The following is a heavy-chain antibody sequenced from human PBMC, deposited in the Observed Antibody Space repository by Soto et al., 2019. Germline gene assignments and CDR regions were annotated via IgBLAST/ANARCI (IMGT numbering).Heavy chain of an antibody. V-gene: IGHV3-23*01. D-gene: IGHD6-13*01. Sequence: GGSLRLSCAASGFTFSNYAMNWVRQAPGKGLEWVSVISGSGDSTYYADSVKGRFTISRDSSKNTPYLQMNSLRAEDTAVYYCARRSSSWYFDYWGQGTLVSVSS. CDR1: GFTFSNYA. J-gene: IGHJ4*02. CDR2: ISGSGDST. CDR3: ARRSSSWYFDY.